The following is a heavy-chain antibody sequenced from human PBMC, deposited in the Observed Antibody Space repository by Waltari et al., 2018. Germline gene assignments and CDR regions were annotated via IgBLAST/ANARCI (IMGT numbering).Heavy chain of an antibody. CDR1: GYTFTGHY. CDR2: IDPNTGDT. D-gene: IGHD3-16*01. J-gene: IGHJ5*01. CDR3: ARLDDDLIWGTVGWFDS. Sequence: QVHLVQSGAEVKKPGASVKVSCKASGYTFTGHYIHWVRQAPGQGLEWMGWIDPNTGDTKYAQKFQGRVNMTSDTSTSTAYMELNRVKSDDTAVYYCARLDDDLIWGTVGWFDSWGQGTLVTVSS. V-gene: IGHV1-2*02.